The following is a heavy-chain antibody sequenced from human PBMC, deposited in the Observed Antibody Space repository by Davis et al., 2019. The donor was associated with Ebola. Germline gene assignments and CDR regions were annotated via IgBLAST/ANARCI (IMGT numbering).Heavy chain of an antibody. V-gene: IGHV4-34*01. Sequence: SETLSLTCAVYGGSFSGYYWSWIRQPPGKGLEWIGEINHSGSTNYNPSLKSRVTISVDKSKNQFSLKLSSVTAADTAVYYCARGYDSSYYYYGMDVWGQGTTVTVSS. CDR3: ARGYDSSYYYYGMDV. D-gene: IGHD3-3*01. CDR1: GGSFSGYY. CDR2: INHSGST. J-gene: IGHJ6*02.